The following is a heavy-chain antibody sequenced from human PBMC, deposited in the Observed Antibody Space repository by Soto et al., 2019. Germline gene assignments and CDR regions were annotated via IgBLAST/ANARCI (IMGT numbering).Heavy chain of an antibody. CDR1: GGSISSSSYY. Sequence: QLQLPESGPGLVKPSETLSLTCTVSGGSISSSSYYWGWIRQPPGQGLEWIGSIYYSGSTYYNPALTSRVTLSVDTSKNQFSLKLSSVTAADTAVYYCAITTTVNYWYFDLWGRGTLVTVSS. V-gene: IGHV4-39*01. CDR3: AITTTVNYWYFDL. CDR2: IYYSGST. D-gene: IGHD4-17*01. J-gene: IGHJ2*01.